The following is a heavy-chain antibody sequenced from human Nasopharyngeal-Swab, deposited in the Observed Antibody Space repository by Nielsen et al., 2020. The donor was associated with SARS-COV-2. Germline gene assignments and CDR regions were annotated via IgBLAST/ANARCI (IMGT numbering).Heavy chain of an antibody. Sequence: SGPTLVKPTETLRLTCTFSGFSLTTSGVGVGWIRQPPGKALEWLALIYWDDDKRYSPSLKSRLTITKDTSKNQVVLTMTNMDPVDTATYYCAHRQDNIWSGYYCYWGQGTLVTVSS. D-gene: IGHD3-3*01. V-gene: IGHV2-5*02. CDR2: IYWDDDK. J-gene: IGHJ4*02. CDR3: AHRQDNIWSGYYCY. CDR1: GFSLTTSGVG.